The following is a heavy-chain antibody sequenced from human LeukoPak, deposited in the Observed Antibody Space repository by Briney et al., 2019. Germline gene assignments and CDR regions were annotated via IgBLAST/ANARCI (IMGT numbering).Heavy chain of an antibody. CDR1: GFTFSSYS. CDR3: ARDADIVVVVAAVLDYYGMDV. CDR2: ISSSSIYI. J-gene: IGHJ6*02. V-gene: IGHV3-21*01. D-gene: IGHD2-15*01. Sequence: GGSLRLSCAASGFTFSSYSMNWVRQAPGKGLGWVSSISSSSIYIYGANSVNGRFTISRDNAKNSLYLQMNSLRAEDTAVYYCARDADIVVVVAAVLDYYGMDVWGQGTTVTVSS.